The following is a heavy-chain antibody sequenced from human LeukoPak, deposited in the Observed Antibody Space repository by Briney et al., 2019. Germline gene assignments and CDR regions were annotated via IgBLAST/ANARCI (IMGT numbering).Heavy chain of an antibody. CDR3: ARWTYDNSSYHFDY. Sequence: SETLSLTCTVSGGSVSSGSYYWSWIRQPPGKGLEWIGYIYYSGSTNYRPSLKSRVTISVDTSKNQFSLKLNSVTAADTAVYYCARWTYDNSSYHFDYWGQGALVTVSS. D-gene: IGHD3-22*01. CDR2: IYYSGST. CDR1: GGSVSSGSYY. V-gene: IGHV4-61*01. J-gene: IGHJ4*02.